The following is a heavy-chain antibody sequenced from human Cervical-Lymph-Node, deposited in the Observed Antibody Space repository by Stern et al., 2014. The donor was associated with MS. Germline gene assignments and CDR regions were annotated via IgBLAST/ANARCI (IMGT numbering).Heavy chain of an antibody. CDR3: AKEGRVSRFDS. CDR2: IYHTGNI. D-gene: IGHD6-13*01. Sequence: QLQLQESGPGLVKPSGTLSLTCAVSGASIGSSHWWSWVRQPPGKGLEGIGEIYHTGNINYNPSLKSRVTISLDKSKNQFSLRLNSVTAADTAIYYCAKEGRVSRFDSWGQGTLVTVSS. J-gene: IGHJ4*02. CDR1: GASIGSSHW. V-gene: IGHV4-4*02.